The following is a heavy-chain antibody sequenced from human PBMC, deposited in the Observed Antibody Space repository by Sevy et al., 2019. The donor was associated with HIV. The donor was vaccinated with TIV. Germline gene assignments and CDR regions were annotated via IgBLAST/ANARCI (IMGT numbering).Heavy chain of an antibody. Sequence: ASVKVSCKASGYTFTSYGISWVRQAPGQGLEWMGWISAYNGNTNYTQKLQGRVTMTTDTSTSTAYMELRSLRSDDTAVYYCAREHYGSGSSGYYYYMDVWGKGTTVTVSS. CDR3: AREHYGSGSSGYYYYMDV. J-gene: IGHJ6*03. D-gene: IGHD3-10*01. CDR1: GYTFTSYG. V-gene: IGHV1-18*04. CDR2: ISAYNGNT.